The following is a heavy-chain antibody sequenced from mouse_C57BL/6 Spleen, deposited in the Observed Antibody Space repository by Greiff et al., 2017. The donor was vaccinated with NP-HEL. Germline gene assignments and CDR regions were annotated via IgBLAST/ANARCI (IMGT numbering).Heavy chain of an antibody. CDR2: IDPENGDT. D-gene: IGHD1-1*01. J-gene: IGHJ2*01. CDR3: TTRCGSSSWYFDY. Sequence: VHVKQSGAELVRPGASVKLSCTASGFNIKDDYMHWVKQRPEQGLEWIGWIDPENGDTEYASKFQGKATITADTSSNTAYLQLSSLTSEDTAVYYCTTRCGSSSWYFDYWGQGTTLTVSS. CDR1: GFNIKDDY. V-gene: IGHV14-4*01.